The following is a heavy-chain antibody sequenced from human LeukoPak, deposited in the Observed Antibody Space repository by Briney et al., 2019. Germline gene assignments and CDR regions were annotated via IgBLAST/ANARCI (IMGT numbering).Heavy chain of an antibody. J-gene: IGHJ4*02. CDR3: ARGKTKGY. V-gene: IGHV4-34*01. CDR2: INHSGST. CDR1: GGSSSGYY. D-gene: IGHD2-8*01. Sequence: SETLSLTCAVYGGSSSGYYWSWIRQPPGKGLEWIGEINHSGSTNYNPSLKGRVTISVDTSKNQFSLKLSSVTAADTAVYYCARGKTKGYWGQGTLVTVSS.